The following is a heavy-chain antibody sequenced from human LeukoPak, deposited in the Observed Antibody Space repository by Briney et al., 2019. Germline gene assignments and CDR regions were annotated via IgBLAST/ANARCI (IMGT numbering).Heavy chain of an antibody. Sequence: PGGSLRLSCAGSGFTFSSYAMSWVRQAPGKGLEWVSTISGSGGRIHYADSVKGRFTISRDNSKNTLYLQMNSLRAEDTAVYYCAKNEYSSSSRGSNYYYGMDVWGQGTTVTVSS. CDR3: AKNEYSSSSRGSNYYYGMDV. J-gene: IGHJ6*02. CDR2: ISGSGGRI. D-gene: IGHD6-6*01. CDR1: GFTFSSYA. V-gene: IGHV3-23*01.